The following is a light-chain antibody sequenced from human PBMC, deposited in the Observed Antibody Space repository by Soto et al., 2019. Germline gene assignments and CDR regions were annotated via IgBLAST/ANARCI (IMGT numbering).Light chain of an antibody. CDR2: EAS. J-gene: IGKJ1*01. Sequence: EILMTQSPATLSVSPGERVTLSCRASQGVSGNLARYQKKPGQAPRLIVYEASTRASGLPARFSGSGSGTEFTLTISSLQSEDFAVYYCQQYKNWPLSTFGQGTKVEIK. CDR1: QGVSGN. V-gene: IGKV3-15*01. CDR3: QQYKNWPLST.